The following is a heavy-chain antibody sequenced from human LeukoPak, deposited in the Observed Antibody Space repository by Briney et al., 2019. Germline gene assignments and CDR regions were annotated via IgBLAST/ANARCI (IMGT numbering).Heavy chain of an antibody. CDR1: GLSFGDYG. CDR3: AKHGSGYYYYMDV. D-gene: IGHD3-10*01. Sequence: GGSLRLSCTPSGLSFGDYGMSWVRQAPGKGLEWVSAISGSGGSTYYADSVKGRFTISRDNSKNTLYLQMNSLRAEDTAVYYCAKHGSGYYYYMDVWGKGTTVTISS. J-gene: IGHJ6*03. V-gene: IGHV3-23*01. CDR2: ISGSGGST.